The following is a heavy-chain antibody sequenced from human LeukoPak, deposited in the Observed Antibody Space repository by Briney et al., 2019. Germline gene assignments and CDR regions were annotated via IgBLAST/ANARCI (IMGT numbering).Heavy chain of an antibody. CDR1: GFTFSSYW. CDR3: ARGSSSSSWYRGHYYYYGMDV. J-gene: IGHJ6*02. V-gene: IGHV3-7*01. D-gene: IGHD6-13*01. CDR2: IKQDGSEK. Sequence: GGSLRLSCAASGFTFSSYWMSWVRQAPGKGLEWVANIKQDGSEKYYVDSVKGRFTISGDNAKNSLYLQMNSLRAEDTAVYYCARGSSSSSWYRGHYYYYGMDVWGQGTTVTVSS.